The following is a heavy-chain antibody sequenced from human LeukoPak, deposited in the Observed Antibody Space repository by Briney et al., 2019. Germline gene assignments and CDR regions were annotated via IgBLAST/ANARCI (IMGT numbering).Heavy chain of an antibody. J-gene: IGHJ3*01. CDR1: GFTFSSSA. CDR2: ISYDGSNK. V-gene: IGHV3-30-3*01. CDR3: VRDTVVVPQGDAFDL. Sequence: PGRSLRLSCAASGFTFSSSAMHWVRQAPGKGLEWVAIISYDGSNKYYADSVKGRFTISRDNSKNTLYLQMNSLRAEDTAVYYCVRDTVVVPQGDAFDLWGQGTMVTVSS. D-gene: IGHD2-2*01.